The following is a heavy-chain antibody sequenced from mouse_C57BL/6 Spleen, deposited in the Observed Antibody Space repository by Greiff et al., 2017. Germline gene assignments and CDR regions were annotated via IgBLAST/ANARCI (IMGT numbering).Heavy chain of an antibody. CDR3: ASYGSSYSGY. V-gene: IGHV1-80*01. CDR2: IYPGDGDT. CDR1: GYAFRSYW. Sequence: QVQLKQSGAELVKPGASVKISCKASGYAFRSYWMNWVKQRPGKGLEWIGQIYPGDGDTKYNGKFKGKATLTADKSSSTAYMQSNSLTAEAAAVYFCASYGSSYSGYWGQGTTLTVSS. J-gene: IGHJ2*01. D-gene: IGHD1-1*01.